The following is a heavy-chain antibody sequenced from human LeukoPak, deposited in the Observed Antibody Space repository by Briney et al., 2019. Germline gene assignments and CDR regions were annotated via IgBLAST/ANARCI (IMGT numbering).Heavy chain of an antibody. CDR2: TYSGGDT. CDR3: AAAFDY. J-gene: IGHJ4*02. V-gene: IGHV4-39*01. Sequence: PGKGLEWIGNTYSGGDTYYNPSLKSRVTISVDTSKNQFSLELNSVTAADTAVYYCAAAFDYWGQGILVTVSS. D-gene: IGHD6-25*01.